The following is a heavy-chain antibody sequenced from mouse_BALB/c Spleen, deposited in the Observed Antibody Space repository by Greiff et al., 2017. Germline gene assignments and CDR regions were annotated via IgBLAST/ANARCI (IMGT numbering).Heavy chain of an antibody. CDR3: ARSGYGNSYYYAMDY. Sequence: QVQLKQSGAELVRPGTSVKVSCKASGYAFTNYLIEWVKQRPGQGLEWIGVINPGSGGTNYNEKFKGKATLTADKSSSTAYMQLSSLTSDDSAVYFCARSGYGNSYYYAMDYWGQGTSVTVSS. CDR2: INPGSGGT. J-gene: IGHJ4*01. CDR1: GYAFTNYL. D-gene: IGHD2-1*01. V-gene: IGHV1-54*01.